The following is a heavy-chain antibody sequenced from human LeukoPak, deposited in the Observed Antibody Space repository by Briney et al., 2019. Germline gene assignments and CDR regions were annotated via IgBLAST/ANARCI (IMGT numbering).Heavy chain of an antibody. Sequence: SETLSLTCTVSGGSISSYYWSWIRQPPGKGLEWIGYIYYSGSTNYNLSLKSRVTISVDTSKNQFSLKLSSVTAADTAVYYCARSRDGYNDYWGQGTLVTVSS. CDR1: GGSISSYY. J-gene: IGHJ4*02. CDR2: IYYSGST. CDR3: ARSRDGYNDY. V-gene: IGHV4-59*08. D-gene: IGHD5-12*01.